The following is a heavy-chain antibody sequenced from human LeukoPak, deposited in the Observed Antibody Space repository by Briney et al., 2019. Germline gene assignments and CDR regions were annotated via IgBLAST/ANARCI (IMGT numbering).Heavy chain of an antibody. CDR1: GGSISSYY. D-gene: IGHD3-3*01. Sequence: KPSETLSLTCTVSGGSISSYYWSWIRQPPGKGLEWIGYIYYSGSTNYNPSLKSRVTISVDTSKNQLSLKLSSVTAADTAVYYCARSGWSGYYSFYYYYMDVWGKETTVTVSS. V-gene: IGHV4-59*01. J-gene: IGHJ6*03. CDR3: ARSGWSGYYSFYYYYMDV. CDR2: IYYSGST.